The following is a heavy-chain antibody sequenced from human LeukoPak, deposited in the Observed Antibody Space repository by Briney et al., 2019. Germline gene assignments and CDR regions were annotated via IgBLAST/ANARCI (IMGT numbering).Heavy chain of an antibody. Sequence: GGSLRLSCAASGFTVSSNYMSWVRQAPGKGLEWVSVIYSGGSTYYADSVKGRFTISRDNSKNTLYLQMNSLRAEDTAVYYCAKRRRAPGNAFDNRGQRTMVNVFS. CDR2: IYSGGST. J-gene: IGHJ3*02. CDR3: AKRRRAPGNAFDN. V-gene: IGHV3-53*01. CDR1: GFTVSSNY.